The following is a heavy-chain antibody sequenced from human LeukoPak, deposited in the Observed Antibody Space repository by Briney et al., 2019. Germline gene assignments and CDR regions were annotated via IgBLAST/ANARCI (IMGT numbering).Heavy chain of an antibody. D-gene: IGHD1-26*01. J-gene: IGHJ5*02. V-gene: IGHV4-39*01. CDR1: GDSVTSSSYC. CDR3: VRHGSGQAWLDP. Sequence: SETLSLTCTVAGDSVTSSSYCWGWIRQPPGKGLEWIGCIYYSGSSYYNSSLNSRVTISVDTSKNEFSLRLKSVTATDTALYYCVRHGSGQAWLDPWGQGTLVTVSS. CDR2: IYYSGSS.